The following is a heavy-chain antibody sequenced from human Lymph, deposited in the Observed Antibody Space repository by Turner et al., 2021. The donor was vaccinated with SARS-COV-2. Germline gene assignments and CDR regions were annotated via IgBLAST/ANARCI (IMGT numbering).Heavy chain of an antibody. CDR1: GIIVSRNY. CDR2: IYSGGNT. Sequence: EVQLVETGGGLIQPGGSLRLPCAASGIIVSRNYMNWVRQAPGKGLEWVSVIYSGGNTYYAGAVKGRFTISRDNSKNTLYLQMNSLGVEDTAVYYCARDLGTYGMDVWGQGTTVTVSS. V-gene: IGHV3-53*02. D-gene: IGHD6-13*01. J-gene: IGHJ6*02. CDR3: ARDLGTYGMDV.